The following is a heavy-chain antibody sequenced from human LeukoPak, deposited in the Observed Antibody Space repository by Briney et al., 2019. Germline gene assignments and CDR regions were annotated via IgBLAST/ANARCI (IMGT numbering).Heavy chain of an antibody. CDR1: GYSFTSYW. J-gene: IGHJ4*02. D-gene: IGHD2-21*02. CDR3: ARQPLVRDCGGDCEFDY. Sequence: GESLKISCKGSGYSFTSYWIAWVRQMPGKGLEWIGIIYPGDSDTRYSPSFQGQVTISADKSISTAYLQWTSLKASDTAIYYCARQPLVRDCGGDCEFDYWGQGTRVSVSS. CDR2: IYPGDSDT. V-gene: IGHV5-51*01.